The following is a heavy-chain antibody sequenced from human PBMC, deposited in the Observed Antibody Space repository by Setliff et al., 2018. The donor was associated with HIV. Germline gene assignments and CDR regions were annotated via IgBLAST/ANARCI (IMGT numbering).Heavy chain of an antibody. Sequence: PSETLSLTCTVSGGSISSGDYYWSWIRQPPGKGLEWIGYIYYSGSTYYNPSLKSRVTISVDTSKNQFSLKLSSVTAADTAVYYCARGRSNYYDSSGWFRGYFDLWGRGTLVTVSS. CDR2: IYYSGST. V-gene: IGHV4-30-4*08. J-gene: IGHJ2*01. D-gene: IGHD3-22*01. CDR1: GGSISSGDYY. CDR3: ARGRSNYYDSSGWFRGYFDL.